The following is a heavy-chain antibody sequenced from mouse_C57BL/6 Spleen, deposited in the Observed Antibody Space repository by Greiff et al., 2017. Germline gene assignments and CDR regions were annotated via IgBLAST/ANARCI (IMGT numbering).Heavy chain of an antibody. D-gene: IGHD2-4*01. Sequence: EVKLQESGPGLVKPSQSLSLTCSVTGYSITSGYYWNWIRQFPGNKLEWMGYISYDGSNNYNPSLKNRISITRDTSKNQFFLKLNSVTTEDTATYYCAREGASIYYDYDGFAYWGQGTLVTVSA. CDR3: AREGASIYYDYDGFAY. V-gene: IGHV3-6*01. CDR1: GYSITSGYY. CDR2: ISYDGSN. J-gene: IGHJ3*01.